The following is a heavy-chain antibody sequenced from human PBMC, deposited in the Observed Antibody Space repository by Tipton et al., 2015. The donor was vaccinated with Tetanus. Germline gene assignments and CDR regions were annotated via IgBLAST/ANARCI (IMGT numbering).Heavy chain of an antibody. CDR3: VRDLYGRDDY. D-gene: IGHD5-24*01. CDR2: ISRGGNTI. V-gene: IGHV3-74*01. CDR1: GFTFGDFW. J-gene: IGHJ4*02. Sequence: SLRLSCAASGFTFGDFWMYWVRQVPGKGLAWVSHISRGGNTITYADAVRGRFTISRDNAKNTFFLQMNSLSVDDTGVYYCVRDLYGRDDYWGQGTLVTVSS.